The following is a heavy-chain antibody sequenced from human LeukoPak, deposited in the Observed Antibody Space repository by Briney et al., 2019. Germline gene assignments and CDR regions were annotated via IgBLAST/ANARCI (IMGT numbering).Heavy chain of an antibody. Sequence: PGGSLRLSCAASGFTFSDNYMSWIRQAPGKGLEWVSYISSSGNTTYNADSVKGRFSITRDNAKNTLYLQMNSLRPEDTAVYYCARDLHCSGGSCYSGLHYWGQGTLVTVSS. CDR2: ISSSGNTT. D-gene: IGHD2-15*01. CDR3: ARDLHCSGGSCYSGLHY. J-gene: IGHJ4*02. CDR1: GFTFSDNY. V-gene: IGHV3-11*04.